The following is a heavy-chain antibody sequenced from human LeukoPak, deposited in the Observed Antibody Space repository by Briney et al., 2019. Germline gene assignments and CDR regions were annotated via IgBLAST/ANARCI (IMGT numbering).Heavy chain of an antibody. D-gene: IGHD2-15*01. CDR3: VRQGYCSGGTCYRYFDY. CDR1: GGSISSSSYY. J-gene: IGHJ4*02. V-gene: IGHV4-39*01. CDR2: IYYSGST. Sequence: SETLSLTCTVSGGSISSSSYYWGWIRQPPGKGLEWIGSIYYSGSTYYNPSLKSRITISIDTSENHFSLKVNSVTAADTAVYYCVRQGYCSGGTCYRYFDYWGQGTLVTVSS.